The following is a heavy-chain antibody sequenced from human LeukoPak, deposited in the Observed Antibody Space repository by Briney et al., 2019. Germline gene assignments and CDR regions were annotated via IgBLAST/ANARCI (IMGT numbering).Heavy chain of an antibody. J-gene: IGHJ4*02. CDR3: ARGARICSGGSCYYDY. CDR1: GYTFTSYY. D-gene: IGHD2-15*01. Sequence: ASVKVSCKASGYTFTSYYMHWVRQAPGQGLEWMGIINPSGGSTSYAQKFQGRATMTRDTSTSTVYMELSSLRSEDTAVYYCARGARICSGGSCYYDYWGQGTLVTVSS. V-gene: IGHV1-46*01. CDR2: INPSGGST.